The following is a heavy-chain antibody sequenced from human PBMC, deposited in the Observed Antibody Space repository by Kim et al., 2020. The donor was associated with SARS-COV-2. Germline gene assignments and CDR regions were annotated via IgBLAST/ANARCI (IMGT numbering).Heavy chain of an antibody. CDR1: GDSISSRSHH. D-gene: IGHD4-4*01. Sequence: SETLSLSCSVSGDSISSRSHHWGWVRQPPGKALEWIVGFIASGRTYYNPSLKSRVTIFVDMSKTQFSLTVNSVTAADTAVYFCVSQRRDSDYMFYWGQG. CDR2: FIASGRT. J-gene: IGHJ4*02. V-gene: IGHV4-39*01. CDR3: VSQRRDSDYMFY.